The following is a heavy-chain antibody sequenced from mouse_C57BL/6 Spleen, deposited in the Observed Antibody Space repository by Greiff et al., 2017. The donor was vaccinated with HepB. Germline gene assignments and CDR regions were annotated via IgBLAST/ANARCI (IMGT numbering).Heavy chain of an antibody. J-gene: IGHJ3*01. CDR2: IRNKANGYTT. CDR1: GFPFTDYY. D-gene: IGHD1-1*01. CDR3: ARSPYGSSYRLAY. V-gene: IGHV7-3*01. Sequence: EVKLMESGGGLVQPGGSLSLSCAASGFPFTDYYMSWVRQPPGKALEWLGFIRNKANGYTTEYSASVKGRFTISRDNSQSILYLQMNALRAEDSATYYCARSPYGSSYRLAYWGQGTLVTVSA.